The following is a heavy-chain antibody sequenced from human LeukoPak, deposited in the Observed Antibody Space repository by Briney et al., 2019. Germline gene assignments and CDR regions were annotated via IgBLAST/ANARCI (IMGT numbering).Heavy chain of an antibody. V-gene: IGHV4-39*01. CDR1: GGSIRSSYYY. J-gene: IGHJ5*02. Sequence: PSGTLSLTCAVSGGSIRSSYYYWGWIRQPPGKGLEWIGSIYDSGSTYYNPSLKSRVTISVDTSKNQFSLKLNSVTAADMAVYYCARHYGPWGQGTLVTVSS. CDR2: IYDSGST. D-gene: IGHD3-10*01. CDR3: ARHYGP.